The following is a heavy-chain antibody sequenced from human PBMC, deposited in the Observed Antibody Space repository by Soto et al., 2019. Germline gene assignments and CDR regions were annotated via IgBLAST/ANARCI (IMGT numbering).Heavy chain of an antibody. CDR2: IRNESYRETT. D-gene: IGHD3-10*01. CDR3: RRAESPHTAYFSDY. J-gene: IGHJ4*02. Sequence: GWSLRLSCTTSGFTFGDYAISWVLQAPGKGLEWVSLIRNESYRETTEYAASVKGRFTVSRDGSNSIAYLQMSSLKTEHSAVYYCRRAESPHTAYFSDYWRQGVLVTVSS. V-gene: IGHV3-49*04. CDR1: GFTFGDYA.